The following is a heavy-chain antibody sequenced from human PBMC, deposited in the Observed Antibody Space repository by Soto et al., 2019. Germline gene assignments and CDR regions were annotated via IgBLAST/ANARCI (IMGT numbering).Heavy chain of an antibody. CDR3: ARDLSLSWDSSGYYPPSDY. D-gene: IGHD3-22*01. CDR1: GFTFSDYY. J-gene: IGHJ4*02. Sequence: GGSLRLSCAASGFTFSDYYMSWIRQAPGQGLEWVSYISSSSSYTNYADSVKGRFTISRDNAKNSLYLQMNSLRAEDTAVYYCARDLSLSWDSSGYYPPSDYWGQGTLVTVSS. CDR2: ISSSSSYT. V-gene: IGHV3-11*05.